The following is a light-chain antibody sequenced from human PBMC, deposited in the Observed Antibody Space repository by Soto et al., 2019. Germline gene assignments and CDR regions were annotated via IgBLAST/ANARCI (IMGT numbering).Light chain of an antibody. J-gene: IGKJ4*01. Sequence: EIVMTQSPATLSVSPGERATLSCRASQSVSSTLAWYQHKPGQAPRLLIYDASTRAAGIPARFSGSGSGTEFTLTISSLQSEDFAVYYCQQYDTWPSFGGGTKVEIK. CDR3: QQYDTWPS. CDR1: QSVSST. V-gene: IGKV3-15*01. CDR2: DAS.